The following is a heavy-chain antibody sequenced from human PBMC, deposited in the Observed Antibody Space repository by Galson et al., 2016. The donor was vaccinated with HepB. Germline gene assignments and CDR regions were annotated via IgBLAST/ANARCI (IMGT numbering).Heavy chain of an antibody. CDR1: GFTFREYY. CDR2: ISSGSGYT. D-gene: IGHD6-6*01. V-gene: IGHV3-11*06. J-gene: IGHJ6*02. Sequence: SLRLSCAASGFTFREYYMSWIRQAPGKGLEWISYISSGSGYTGYSDSVKGRFTLSRDNAKNSLYLQMNSLRAEDTAVYYCAKYTSSSEKYYYGMDVWGQGTTVTVSS. CDR3: AKYTSSSEKYYYGMDV.